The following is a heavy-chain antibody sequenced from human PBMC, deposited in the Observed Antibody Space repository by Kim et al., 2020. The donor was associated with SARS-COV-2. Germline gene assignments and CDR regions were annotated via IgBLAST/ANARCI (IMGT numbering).Heavy chain of an antibody. CDR2: IYYSGST. V-gene: IGHV4-39*01. CDR3: AGSSGWFPFYSYYYYM. J-gene: IGHJ6*03. CDR1: GGSISSSSYY. D-gene: IGHD6-19*01. Sequence: SETLSLTCTVSGGSISSSSYYWGWIRQPPGKGREWIGSIYYSGSTYSNPALKSRVTISVDTSKNQFSLKLSSVTAADTAVYYCAGSSGWFPFYSYYYYM.